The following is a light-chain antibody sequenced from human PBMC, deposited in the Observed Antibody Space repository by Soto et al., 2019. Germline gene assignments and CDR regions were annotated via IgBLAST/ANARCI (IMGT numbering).Light chain of an antibody. Sequence: QSALTQPPSVSAAPRQKVTISCSGSNSNIGTNYVSWYLQVPGTAPKLLIYDNNQRPSGIPDRFSGSKSGTSATLGITGLQTGDEADYYCGTWDSSLSAWVFGGGTKVTVL. CDR1: NSNIGTNY. CDR2: DNN. V-gene: IGLV1-51*01. J-gene: IGLJ3*02. CDR3: GTWDSSLSAWV.